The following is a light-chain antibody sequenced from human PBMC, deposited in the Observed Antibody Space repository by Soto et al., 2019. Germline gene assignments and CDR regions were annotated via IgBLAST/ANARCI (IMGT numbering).Light chain of an antibody. CDR1: QSVSSY. V-gene: IGKV3-20*01. CDR2: DAS. CDR3: QLSGSWT. Sequence: EIVLTQSPGTLSLSPGERATLSCRTSQSVSSYLAWYQQKPGQAPRLLIYDASNRATGIPARFRGSGSGTDFTLTISRLEPEDSAVYYCQLSGSWTFGQGTKVDIK. J-gene: IGKJ1*01.